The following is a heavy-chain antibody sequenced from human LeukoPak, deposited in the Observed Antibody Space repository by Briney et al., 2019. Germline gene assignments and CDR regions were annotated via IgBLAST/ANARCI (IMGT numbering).Heavy chain of an antibody. CDR3: AREYGDYDSYFYGLDV. V-gene: IGHV3-21*01. D-gene: IGHD4-17*01. CDR1: GFTFSTYS. CDR2: SSSGSDSV. J-gene: IGHJ6*02. Sequence: GGSLRLSCVASGFTFSTYSMIWVRQAPGTGLEWVSSSSSGSDSVYYADSVKGRFTISRDDAKNSLYLQMNSLRAEDTAVYYCAREYGDYDSYFYGLDVWGQGTTVTVSS.